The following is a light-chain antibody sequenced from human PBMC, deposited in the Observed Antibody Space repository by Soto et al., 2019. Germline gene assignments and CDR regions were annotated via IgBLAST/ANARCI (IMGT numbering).Light chain of an antibody. CDR3: QQFKSYPIT. CDR1: QSISSY. CDR2: AAS. V-gene: IGKV1-9*01. J-gene: IGKJ5*01. Sequence: DIHMTQSPSSLSASLGDIVTITFRASQSISSYLNWYQQKPGKAPKLLIYAASTLQNGVPSTFSGSGSGTEFTLTISSLQPEDFGTYYCQQFKSYPITFGQGTRLEIK.